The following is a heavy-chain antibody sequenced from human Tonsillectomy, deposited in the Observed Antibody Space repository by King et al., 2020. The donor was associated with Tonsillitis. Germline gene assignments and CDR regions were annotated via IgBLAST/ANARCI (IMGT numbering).Heavy chain of an antibody. CDR3: AREPGIAAAGDWFDP. J-gene: IGHJ5*02. CDR2: ITHSGST. Sequence: VQLQQWGAGLLKPSETLSLTCAVYGGSFSGYYRSWIRQPPGKGLECIGEITHSGSTTYNPSLKSRVTISVDTSKNQFSLKLRSVTAADTAVYYCAREPGIAAAGDWFDPWGQGTLVTVSS. CDR1: GGSFSGYY. D-gene: IGHD6-13*01. V-gene: IGHV4-34*01.